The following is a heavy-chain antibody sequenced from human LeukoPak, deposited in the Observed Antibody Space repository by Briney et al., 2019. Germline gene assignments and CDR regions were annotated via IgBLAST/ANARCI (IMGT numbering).Heavy chain of an antibody. D-gene: IGHD6-13*01. CDR1: GFTFSSYG. J-gene: IGHJ4*02. V-gene: IGHV3-30*03. Sequence: PGRSLRLSCAASGFTFSSYGMHWVRQAPGKGLEWVAVISYDGSNKYYADSVKGRFTISRDNSKNTLYLQMNSLRAEDTAVYYCASSPYIAAAADYWGQGTLVTVSS. CDR2: ISYDGSNK. CDR3: ASSPYIAAAADY.